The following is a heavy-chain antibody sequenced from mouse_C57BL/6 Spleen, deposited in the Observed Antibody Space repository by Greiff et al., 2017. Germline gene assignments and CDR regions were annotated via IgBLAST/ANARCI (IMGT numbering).Heavy chain of an antibody. CDR2: IDPYDSET. CDR3: ARPDYYGSSYDWYFDV. V-gene: IGHV1-52*01. CDR1: GYTFTSYW. D-gene: IGHD1-1*01. Sequence: QVQLQQPGAELVRPGSSVKLSCKASGYTFTSYWMHWVKQRPIQGLEWIGNIDPYDSETHYNQKFKDKATLTVEKSSSTAYMQLSSLTSEDSAVYYCARPDYYGSSYDWYFDVWGTGTTVTVSS. J-gene: IGHJ1*03.